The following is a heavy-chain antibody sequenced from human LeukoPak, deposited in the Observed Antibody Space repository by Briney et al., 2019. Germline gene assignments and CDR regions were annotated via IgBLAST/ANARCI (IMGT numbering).Heavy chain of an antibody. CDR1: GYSFTSYW. CDR3: ARRPYYDHPDAFDI. CDR2: IYPGDSDT. V-gene: IGHV5-51*01. J-gene: IGHJ3*02. Sequence: ASVKVSCKASGYSFTSYWIGWVRQMPGKGLEWMGIIYPGDSDTRYSLSFQGQVTISADKSISTAYLQWSSLKASDTAMYYCARRPYYDHPDAFDIWGQGTMVTVSS. D-gene: IGHD3-3*01.